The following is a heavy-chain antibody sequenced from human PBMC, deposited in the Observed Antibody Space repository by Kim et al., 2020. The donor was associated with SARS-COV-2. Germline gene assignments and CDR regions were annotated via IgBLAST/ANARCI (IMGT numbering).Heavy chain of an antibody. D-gene: IGHD6-13*01. CDR3: AHIRIAAAIYFDY. V-gene: IGHV2-5*01. Sequence: YSPYLQSRLTITKDTSKNQVVLTMPNMDPVDTATYYCAHIRIAAAIYFDYWGQGTLVTVSS. J-gene: IGHJ4*02.